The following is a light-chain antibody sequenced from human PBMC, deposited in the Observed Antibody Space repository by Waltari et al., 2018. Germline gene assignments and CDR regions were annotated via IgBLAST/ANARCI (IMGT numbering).Light chain of an antibody. Sequence: QSALTQPASVSGSPGQSITISCTGTSSDIGAYKYVSWYQQHPGKAPKLIIYEVSNRTRGVFTRFSSSKSGNTSSRSISRLQADDEADYYCISFTSSVTYGFGTGTRGTVV. CDR3: ISFTSSVTYG. CDR2: EVS. CDR1: SSDIGAYKY. V-gene: IGLV2-14*01. J-gene: IGLJ1*01.